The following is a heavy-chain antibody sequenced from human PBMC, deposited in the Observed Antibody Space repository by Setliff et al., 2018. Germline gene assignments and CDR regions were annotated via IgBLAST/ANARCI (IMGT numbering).Heavy chain of an antibody. V-gene: IGHV4-4*07. D-gene: IGHD3-10*01. CDR1: GYPINTHY. J-gene: IGHJ4*02. CDR3: ARSLGSGSYYNSRPFYSDY. Sequence: SETLSLTCTVSGYPINTHYWSWIRQPAGRGLEWIGHIDPSGNTNYHPSLKSRVTISGDTSKNQFSLKLTSVTAADTAVYFCARSLGSGSYYNSRPFYSDYWGQGTLVTVSS. CDR2: IDPSGNT.